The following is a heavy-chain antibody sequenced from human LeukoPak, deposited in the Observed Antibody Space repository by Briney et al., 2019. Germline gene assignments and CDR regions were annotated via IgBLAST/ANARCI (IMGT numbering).Heavy chain of an antibody. D-gene: IGHD1-26*01. CDR3: ARGPGSGSYSGYLNY. J-gene: IGHJ4*02. Sequence: GGSLRLSCAASGFTFSSYGMHWVRQAPGKGLEWVAVIWYDGSNKYYADSVKGRFTISRDNSKNTLYLQMNSLRAKDTAVYYCARGPGSGSYSGYLNYWGQGTLVTVSS. CDR2: IWYDGSNK. V-gene: IGHV3-33*01. CDR1: GFTFSSYG.